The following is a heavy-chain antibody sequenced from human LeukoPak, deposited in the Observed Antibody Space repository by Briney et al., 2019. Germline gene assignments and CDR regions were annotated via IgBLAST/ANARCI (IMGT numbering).Heavy chain of an antibody. CDR3: ARDRVDSSGYYYYYGIDV. D-gene: IGHD3-22*01. V-gene: IGHV4-4*07. CDR1: GGSISTYF. Sequence: SETLSLTCTVSGGSISTYFWSWIRQPAGKGLEWIGRLYTSGSTNYNPSLKSRLTMSAETSKNQFSLNLRSVTAADTAIYYCARDRVDSSGYYYYYGIDVWGQGTAVTVSS. CDR2: LYTSGST. J-gene: IGHJ6*02.